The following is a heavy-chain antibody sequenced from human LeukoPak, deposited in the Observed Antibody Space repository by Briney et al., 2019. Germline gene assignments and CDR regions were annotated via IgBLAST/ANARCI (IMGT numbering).Heavy chain of an antibody. CDR2: IYYSGST. D-gene: IGHD3-10*01. Sequence: SETLSLTCTVSGGSVSSGSYYGSWIRQPPGKGLEGIGYIYYSGSTNYNPSLKSRVTISVDTSKNQFSLKLSSVTAADTAVYYCARVARDYYGSGSISYWGQGTLVTVSS. J-gene: IGHJ4*02. V-gene: IGHV4-61*01. CDR3: ARVARDYYGSGSISY. CDR1: GGSVSSGSYY.